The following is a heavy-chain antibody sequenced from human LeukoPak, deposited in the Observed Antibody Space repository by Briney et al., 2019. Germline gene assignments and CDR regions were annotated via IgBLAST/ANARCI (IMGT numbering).Heavy chain of an antibody. D-gene: IGHD3-16*01. CDR1: GFTFSNYA. V-gene: IGHV3-23*01. Sequence: GGSLRFSCAASGFTFSNYAMSWVRQAPGKGLEWVSATTGSGSSTSFADSVRGRFTIPRDNSKNTLYLQMNSLRAEDTAVYYCAKGRGSPYYFDYWGQGTLVTVSS. CDR2: TTGSGSST. CDR3: AKGRGSPYYFDY. J-gene: IGHJ4*02.